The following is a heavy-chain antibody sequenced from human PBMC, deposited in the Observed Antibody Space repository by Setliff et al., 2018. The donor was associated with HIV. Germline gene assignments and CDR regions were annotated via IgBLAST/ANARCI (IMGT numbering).Heavy chain of an antibody. Sequence: RASVKVSCKASGGTFINSAFNWVRQAPGQGLEWMGSIIPIFGTTSFAQKFQGRVTMTRDTSTSTVYMDLSSLRADDTAVYYCVRGYRSAWNSWFDAWGQGTRVTVSS. CDR3: VRGYRSAWNSWFDA. CDR2: IIPIFGTT. CDR1: GGTFINSA. D-gene: IGHD6-19*01. V-gene: IGHV1-69*05. J-gene: IGHJ5*02.